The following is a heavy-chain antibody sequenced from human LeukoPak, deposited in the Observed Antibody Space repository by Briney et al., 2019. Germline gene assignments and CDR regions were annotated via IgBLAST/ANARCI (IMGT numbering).Heavy chain of an antibody. CDR2: IRERACSYAT. V-gene: IGHV3-73*01. D-gene: IGHD2-15*01. Sequence: GGSLKLSCAASGFTFSGSPMYWVRQSSGKGLEWVGRIRERACSYATMYATSVKGRFTISRNDAENTAYLQMDGVTTEDTAVYYCTSSSGSRYDDAMNLWGQGTMVTVSS. J-gene: IGHJ3*01. CDR3: TSSSGSRYDDAMNL. CDR1: GFTFSGSP.